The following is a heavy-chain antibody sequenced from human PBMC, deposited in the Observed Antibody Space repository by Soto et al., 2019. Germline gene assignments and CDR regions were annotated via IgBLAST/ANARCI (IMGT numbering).Heavy chain of an antibody. J-gene: IGHJ5*02. CDR1: GYTFTYRY. CDR3: ASSVDILTEYNWFDP. V-gene: IGHV1-45*02. Sequence: ASVKVSCKASGYTFTYRYLHWVRQAPGQALEWMGWITPFNGNTNYAQKFQDRVTITRDRSMSTAYMELSSLRSEDTAMYYCASSVDILTEYNWFDPWGQGTLVTVSS. CDR2: ITPFNGNT. D-gene: IGHD3-9*01.